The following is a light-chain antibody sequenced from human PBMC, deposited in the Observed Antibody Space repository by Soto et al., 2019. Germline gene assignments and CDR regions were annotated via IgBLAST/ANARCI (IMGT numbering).Light chain of an antibody. J-gene: IGLJ2*01. CDR1: SSDVGGYNY. CDR3: SSYAGSNNLL. Sequence: QSVLTQHPSASGSPGQSVTVSCTGTSSDVGGYNYVSWYQQHPGKAPKLMIYEVTKRPSGVPDRFSGSKSGNTASLTVSGLQAEDEADYYCSSYAGSNNLLFGGGTKVTVL. CDR2: EVT. V-gene: IGLV2-8*01.